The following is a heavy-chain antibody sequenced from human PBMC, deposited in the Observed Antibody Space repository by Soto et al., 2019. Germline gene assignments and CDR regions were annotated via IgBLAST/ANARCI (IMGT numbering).Heavy chain of an antibody. J-gene: IGHJ6*02. CDR2: IWYDGSNK. CDR1: GFTFSSYG. D-gene: IGHD2-15*01. Sequence: PGGSLRLSCAASGFTFSSYGMHWVRQAPGKGLEWVAVIWYDGSNKYYADSVKGRFTISRDNSKNTLYLQMNSLRAEDTAVYYCATYCSGGSCYSGYYYYGMDVWGQGTTVTVSS. CDR3: ATYCSGGSCYSGYYYYGMDV. V-gene: IGHV3-33*01.